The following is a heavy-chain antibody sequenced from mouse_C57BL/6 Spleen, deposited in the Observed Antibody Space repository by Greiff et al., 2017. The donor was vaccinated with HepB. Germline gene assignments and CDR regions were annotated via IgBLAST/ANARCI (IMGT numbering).Heavy chain of an antibody. Sequence: EVNVVESGGGLVKPGGSLKLSCAASGFTFSSYTMSWVRQTPEKRLEWVATISGGGGNTYYPDSVKGRFTISRDNAKTTLYLQRSSLRSEDTALYYCARHHYYGSSYDYFDYWGQGTTLTVSS. CDR1: GFTFSSYT. V-gene: IGHV5-9*01. CDR2: ISGGGGNT. CDR3: ARHHYYGSSYDYFDY. D-gene: IGHD1-1*01. J-gene: IGHJ2*01.